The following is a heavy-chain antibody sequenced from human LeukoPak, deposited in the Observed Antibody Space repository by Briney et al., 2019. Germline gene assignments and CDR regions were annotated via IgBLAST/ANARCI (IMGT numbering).Heavy chain of an antibody. J-gene: IGHJ6*03. CDR1: GFTFSSYG. V-gene: IGHV3-30*02. D-gene: IGHD1-26*01. CDR2: IRYDGSKK. Sequence: GGSLRLSCAASGFTFSSYGMHWVRQAPGKGLEWVAFIRYDGSKKYYADSVKGRFTISRDNAKNSLYLQMNSLRAEDTAVYYCNGGWELLGYYYYYMDVWGKGTTVTVSS. CDR3: NGGWELLGYYYYYMDV.